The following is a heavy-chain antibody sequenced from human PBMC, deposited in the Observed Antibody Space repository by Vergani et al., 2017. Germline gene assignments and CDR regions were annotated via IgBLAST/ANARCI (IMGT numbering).Heavy chain of an antibody. V-gene: IGHV3-33*01. CDR1: GFTFSSYG. Sequence: QVQLVESGGGVVQPGRSLRLSCAASGFTFSSYGMHWVRPAPGQGLEWVAVIWYDGSNKYYADSVKGRFTISRDNSKNTLYLQMNSLRAEDTAVYYCARDGWYSSSSGYFDLWGRGTLVTVSS. CDR3: ARDGWYSSSSGYFDL. CDR2: IWYDGSNK. J-gene: IGHJ2*01. D-gene: IGHD6-6*01.